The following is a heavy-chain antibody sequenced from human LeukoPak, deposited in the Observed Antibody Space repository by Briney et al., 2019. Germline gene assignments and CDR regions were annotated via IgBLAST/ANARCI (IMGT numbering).Heavy chain of an antibody. CDR2: IDWDDDK. V-gene: IGHV2-70*11. CDR3: ALSSTSCYTGGSPYYFDY. Sequence: TLSLTCTVSGGSISSYYWSWIRQPPGKALEWLARIDWDDDKYYSTSLKTRLTISKDTSKNQVVLTMTNMDPVDTATYYCALSSTSCYTGGSPYYFDYWGQGTLVTVSS. CDR1: GGSISSYYW. J-gene: IGHJ4*02. D-gene: IGHD2-2*02.